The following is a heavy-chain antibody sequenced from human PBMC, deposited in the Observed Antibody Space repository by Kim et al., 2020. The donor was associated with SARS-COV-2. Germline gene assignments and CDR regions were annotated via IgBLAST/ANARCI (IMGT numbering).Heavy chain of an antibody. D-gene: IGHD4-4*01. J-gene: IGHJ4*02. CDR2: FFKSGST. CDR1: GAPISSYY. Sequence: SETLSPTCTASGAPISSYYWVWVRQSPGKGLEWMATFFKSGSTSSNPSLKSRVTISADTSNNQFSLQLSSVTAADTAVYYCASWDYSDNAGLALWGQGT. V-gene: IGHV4-59*13. CDR3: ASWDYSDNAGLAL.